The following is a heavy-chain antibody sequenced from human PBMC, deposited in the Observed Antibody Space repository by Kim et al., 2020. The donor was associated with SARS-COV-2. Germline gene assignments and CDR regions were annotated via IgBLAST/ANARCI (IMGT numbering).Heavy chain of an antibody. Sequence: GGSLRLSCAASAFTFSSYGMHWVRQAPGKGLEWVAVISYDGSNKYYADSVKGRFTISRDNSKNTLYLQMNSLRAEDTAVYYCARDPRVGATKWYYYYGMDVLGQGTTVTVSS. V-gene: IGHV3-33*05. J-gene: IGHJ6*02. D-gene: IGHD1-26*01. CDR3: ARDPRVGATKWYYYYGMDV. CDR1: AFTFSSYG. CDR2: ISYDGSNK.